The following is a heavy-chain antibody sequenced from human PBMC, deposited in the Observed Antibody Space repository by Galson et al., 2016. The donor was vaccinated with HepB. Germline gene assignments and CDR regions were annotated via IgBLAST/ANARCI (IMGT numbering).Heavy chain of an antibody. Sequence: SLRLSCAASGFTFTNSAMTWVRQAPGQGLEWVSTIMRRGTTYYGDSIKGRFTVSRDANTLYLHMNSLRLDDTAMYYCAKGAMNFRGQGTLVTVSS. CDR2: IMRRGTT. V-gene: IGHV3-23*01. J-gene: IGHJ4*02. D-gene: IGHD1-7*01. CDR3: AKGAMNF. CDR1: GFTFTNSA.